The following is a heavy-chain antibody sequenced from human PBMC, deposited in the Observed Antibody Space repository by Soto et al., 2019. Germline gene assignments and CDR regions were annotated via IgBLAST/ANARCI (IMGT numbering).Heavy chain of an antibody. V-gene: IGHV4-59*08. CDR1: GGSISSYY. Sequence: ASETLSLTCTVSGGSISSYYWSWIRQPPGKGLEYIGYIHYSGSTNYKPSLSSRVTLSVDTSKNQFSLKLSSVTAADTAVYYCARHWTGLDYWGQGTLVTVSS. CDR3: ARHWTGLDY. J-gene: IGHJ4*02. CDR2: IHYSGST. D-gene: IGHD2-8*02.